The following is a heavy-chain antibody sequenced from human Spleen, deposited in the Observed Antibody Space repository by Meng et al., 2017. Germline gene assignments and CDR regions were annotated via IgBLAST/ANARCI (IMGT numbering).Heavy chain of an antibody. CDR3: ARDEDISAAGYLLGDF. V-gene: IGHV1-2*06. J-gene: IGHJ4*02. CDR1: GYTFPDYW. Sequence: QVQVVQSGAEVKKPGASVKVSCKASGYTFPDYWLHWVRRAPGQGLEWMGRINPKSGDTHYAQRFQGRVTMTGDTSISTAYMELSGLRSDDTAVYYCARDEDISAAGYLLGDFWGQGTLVTVSS. CDR2: INPKSGDT. D-gene: IGHD6-13*01.